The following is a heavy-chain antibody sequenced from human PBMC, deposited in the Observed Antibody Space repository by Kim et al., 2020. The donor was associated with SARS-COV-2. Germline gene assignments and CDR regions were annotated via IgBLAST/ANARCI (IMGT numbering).Heavy chain of an antibody. CDR2: IDTSSTLM. D-gene: IGHD3-10*01. CDR1: GFTFSNHH. V-gene: IGHV3-21*01. J-gene: IGHJ6*02. Sequence: GGSLRLSCAASGFTFSNHHMSWVRQAPGKGLEWVSFIDTSSTLMTYADSVKGRFTISRDNAKNSLFLQLNTLRDEDTAVYYCTRDLSGVQRAMDLWGQGTTVTVSS. CDR3: TRDLSGVQRAMDL.